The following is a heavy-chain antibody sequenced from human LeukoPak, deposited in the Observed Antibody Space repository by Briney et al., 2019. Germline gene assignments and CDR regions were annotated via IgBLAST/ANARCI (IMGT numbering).Heavy chain of an antibody. J-gene: IGHJ4*02. CDR3: ATRGPTRSSPLDY. V-gene: IGHV3-48*04. Sequence: GGSLRLSCAASGFTFSSYSMNWVRQAPGKGLEWVSYISGSGGTIYYADSVKGRFTISRDNAENSLYLQMNSLRAEDTAVYYCATRGPTRSSPLDYWGQGTLVTVSS. CDR1: GFTFSSYS. D-gene: IGHD6-6*01. CDR2: ISGSGGTI.